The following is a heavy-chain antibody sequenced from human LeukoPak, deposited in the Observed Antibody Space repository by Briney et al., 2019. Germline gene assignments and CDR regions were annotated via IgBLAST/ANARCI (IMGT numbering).Heavy chain of an antibody. Sequence: GRSLRLSCAASGFTFSSYGMHWVRQVPGKGLEWVAVIWYDGSNKYYADSVKGRFTISRDNSKNTLYLQMNSLRAEDTAVYYCARVGFGELFDAFDIWGQGTMVTVSS. D-gene: IGHD3-10*01. CDR2: IWYDGSNK. J-gene: IGHJ3*02. CDR3: ARVGFGELFDAFDI. CDR1: GFTFSSYG. V-gene: IGHV3-33*01.